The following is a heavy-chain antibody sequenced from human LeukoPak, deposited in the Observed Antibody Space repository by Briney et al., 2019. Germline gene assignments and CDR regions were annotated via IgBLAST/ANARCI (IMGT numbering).Heavy chain of an antibody. V-gene: IGHV3-7*01. CDR2: INPDESEK. D-gene: IGHD3-3*01. CDR1: GFTFSSYW. J-gene: IGHJ6*02. CDR3: ARWIFGVVGDV. Sequence: GGSLRLSCAVSGFTFSSYWMAWVRQAPGKGPEWVANINPDESEKYYVDSVKGRFTISRDNAENSLYLQMNSLRAEDTAVYYCARWIFGVVGDVWGQGTTVTVSS.